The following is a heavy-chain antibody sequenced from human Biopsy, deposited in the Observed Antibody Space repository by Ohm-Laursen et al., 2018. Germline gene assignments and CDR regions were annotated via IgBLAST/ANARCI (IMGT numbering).Heavy chain of an antibody. D-gene: IGHD1-26*01. CDR2: IYDRGSTA. CDR1: GDSVSSGSFY. V-gene: IGHV4-61*01. Sequence: SETLSLTCTVSGDSVSSGSFYWTWIRQPPGQGLEYIGYIYDRGSTANYNPSLKSRVTISVDTSKNQFSLELSSVTAADTAVYYCARVGAGAPSIDYFDYWGQGALVTVSS. J-gene: IGHJ4*02. CDR3: ARVGAGAPSIDYFDY.